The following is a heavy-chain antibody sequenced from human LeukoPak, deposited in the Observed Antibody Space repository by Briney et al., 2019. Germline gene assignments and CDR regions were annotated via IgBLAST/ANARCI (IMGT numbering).Heavy chain of an antibody. CDR1: GGSISSGDYY. CDR3: ARAMVRGVSLDP. J-gene: IGHJ5*02. Sequence: PSETLSLTCTVSGGSISSGDYYWSWIRQPPGKGPEWIGYIYYSGSTYYNPSLKSRVTISVDTSKNQFSLKLSSVTAADTAVYYCARAMVRGVSLDPWGQGTLVTVSS. V-gene: IGHV4-30-4*08. D-gene: IGHD3-10*01. CDR2: IYYSGST.